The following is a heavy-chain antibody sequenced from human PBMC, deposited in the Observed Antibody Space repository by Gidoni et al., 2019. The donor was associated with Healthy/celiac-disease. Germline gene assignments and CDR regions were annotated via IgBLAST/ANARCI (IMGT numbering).Heavy chain of an antibody. CDR2: IYNGGST. D-gene: IGHD5-12*01. V-gene: IGHV4-59*01. Sequence: QVQLQESGPGLVKPSETLSLTCTVSGGSISSYYWSWIRQSPGKGLEWIGYIYNGGSTSYNPSLKSRVTISVDTSKHQFSLRLSSVTAADTAVYYCARSDGYNYGWRFDYWGQGTLVTVSS. CDR3: ARSDGYNYGWRFDY. CDR1: GGSISSYY. J-gene: IGHJ4*02.